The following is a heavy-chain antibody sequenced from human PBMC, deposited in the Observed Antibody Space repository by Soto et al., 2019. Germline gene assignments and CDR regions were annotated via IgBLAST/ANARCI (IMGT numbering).Heavy chain of an antibody. CDR1: GGSISSGGYS. CDR2: IYHSGST. D-gene: IGHD3-22*01. CDR3: ARVYYYDSSGYYFDY. Sequence: SETLSLTCAVSGGSISSGGYSWSRIRQPPGKGLEWIGYIYHSGSTYYNPSLKSRVTISVDRSKNQFSLKLSSVTAADTAVYYCARVYYYDSSGYYFDYWGQGTLVTVSS. V-gene: IGHV4-30-2*01. J-gene: IGHJ4*02.